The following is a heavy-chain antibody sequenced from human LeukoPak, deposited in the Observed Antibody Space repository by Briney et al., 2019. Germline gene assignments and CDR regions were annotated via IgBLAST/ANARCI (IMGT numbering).Heavy chain of an antibody. CDR1: GYTFTGYY. CDR2: INPNSGGT. V-gene: IGHV1-2*02. Sequence: GASVKVSCKASGYTFTGYYMHWVRQAPGQGLEWMGWINPNSGGTNYAQKFQGRVTMTRDTSISTAYMELSRLRSDDTAVYYCARDMDWFGALLDYWGQGTLVTVSS. CDR3: ARDMDWFGALLDY. J-gene: IGHJ4*02. D-gene: IGHD3-10*01.